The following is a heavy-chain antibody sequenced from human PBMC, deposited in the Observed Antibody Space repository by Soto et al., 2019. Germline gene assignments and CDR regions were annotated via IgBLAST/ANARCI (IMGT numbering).Heavy chain of an antibody. CDR1: GFTFRSYG. CDR2: ISFDGSNK. CDR3: AKDRESALEN. J-gene: IGHJ4*02. V-gene: IGHV3-30*18. D-gene: IGHD1-1*01. Sequence: QVQLEESGGGVVQPGRSLRLSCAASGFTFRSYGMHWVRQAPGKGLEWVAVISFDGSNKYYADSVKGRFTISRDNSKNTLYLQMNSLRTEDTAVYYCAKDRESALENWGQVTLVTVSS.